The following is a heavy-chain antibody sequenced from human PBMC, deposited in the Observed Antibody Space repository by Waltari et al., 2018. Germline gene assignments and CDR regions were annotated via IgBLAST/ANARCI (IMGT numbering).Heavy chain of an antibody. Sequence: QVQLQESGPGLVKPSETLSLTCTVSGGSISSYYWSWIRQPAGKGLEWIGRIYTSGSTNSNPSRKSRVTMSVDTSKNKFSLKLSSVTAADTAVYYCARDGYSSSWPRFDYWGQGTLVTVSS. D-gene: IGHD6-13*01. CDR2: IYTSGST. CDR1: GGSISSYY. V-gene: IGHV4-4*07. CDR3: ARDGYSSSWPRFDY. J-gene: IGHJ4*02.